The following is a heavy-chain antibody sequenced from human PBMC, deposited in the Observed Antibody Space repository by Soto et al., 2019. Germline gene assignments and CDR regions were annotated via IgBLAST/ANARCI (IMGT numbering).Heavy chain of an antibody. CDR1: GFTFSSYT. D-gene: IGHD4-4*01. V-gene: IGHV3-23*01. J-gene: IGHJ4*02. CDR3: AKGDSDYYFDS. CDR2: ISARGGST. Sequence: PGGSLRLSCAASGFTFSSYTMNWVRQAPGKGLEWVSLISARGGSTYYADSVKGRFIISRDNSKNTLYLQMNSLRVDDTALYFCAKGDSDYYFDSLGQGTLVTVSS.